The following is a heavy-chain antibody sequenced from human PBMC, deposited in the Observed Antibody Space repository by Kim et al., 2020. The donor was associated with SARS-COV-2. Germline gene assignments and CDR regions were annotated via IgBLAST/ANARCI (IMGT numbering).Heavy chain of an antibody. J-gene: IGHJ6*03. V-gene: IGHV4-59*08. CDR1: GGSISSYY. CDR2: IYYSGST. D-gene: IGHD3-3*01. Sequence: SETLSLTCTVSGGSISSYYWSWIRQPPGKGLEWIGYIYYSGSTNYNPSLKSRVTISVDTSKNQFSLKLSSVTAADTAVYYCARHVIYKELTIFGVVHSYYYLDVWGKGPPVTVSS. CDR3: ARHVIYKELTIFGVVHSYYYLDV.